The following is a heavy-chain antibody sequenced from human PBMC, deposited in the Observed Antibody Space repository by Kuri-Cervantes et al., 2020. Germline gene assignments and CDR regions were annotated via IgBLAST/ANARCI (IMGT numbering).Heavy chain of an antibody. CDR2: IYYSGST. D-gene: IGHD3-9*01. CDR3: ARDFTGSDVLSDY. Sequence: ESLKISCTVSGGSISSSSYYWGWIRQPPGKGLEWIGSIYYSGSTYYNPSLKSRVTISVDTSKNQFSLKLSSVTAADTAVYYCARDFTGSDVLSDYWGLGTLVTVSS. J-gene: IGHJ4*02. CDR1: GGSISSSSYY. V-gene: IGHV4-39*07.